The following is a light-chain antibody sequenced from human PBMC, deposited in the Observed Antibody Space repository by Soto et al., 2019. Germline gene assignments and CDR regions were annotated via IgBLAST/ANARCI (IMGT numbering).Light chain of an antibody. CDR2: AAS. CDR1: QGISSN. J-gene: IGKJ5*01. Sequence: DIQLTQSPSFLSASVGDRVTITCRASQGISSNLAWYQQKPGKAPKLLIYAASTLQSGVPSRFSGSGSGTEFTLTISSLQPDDFATYYCQQYNSYSITFGQGTRLEIK. V-gene: IGKV1-9*01. CDR3: QQYNSYSIT.